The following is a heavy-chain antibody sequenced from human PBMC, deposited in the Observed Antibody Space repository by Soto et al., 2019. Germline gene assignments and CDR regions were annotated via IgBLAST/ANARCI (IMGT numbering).Heavy chain of an antibody. V-gene: IGHV1-46*01. CDR3: ARDHQWAFDI. D-gene: IGHD2-8*01. CDR2: INPTGDWT. J-gene: IGHJ3*02. Sequence: ASVKVSCKASGFTLTNHWMHWVRQAPGQGLEWMTTINPTGDWTDYAQNFQGRFTMTRDTSTSTVYMELSSLRFDDTAVYYCARDHQWAFDIWGQGTMVTVSS. CDR1: GFTLTNHW.